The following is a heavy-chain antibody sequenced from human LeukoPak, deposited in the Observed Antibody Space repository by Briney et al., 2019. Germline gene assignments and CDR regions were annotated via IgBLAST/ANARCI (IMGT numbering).Heavy chain of an antibody. CDR2: FGPEEGEA. CDR1: GYTLIELS. CDR3: ATDSLYYYDSGYYQNDF. D-gene: IGHD3-22*01. V-gene: IGHV1-24*01. Sequence: ASVKVSCKGSGYTLIELSIHWGRQAPGRGLEWMGGFGPEEGEAIYAQKCQGRLTMTEDTSTNTVYMDLSSLRSEDTAVYYCATDSLYYYDSGYYQNDFWGQGTLVTVSS. J-gene: IGHJ4*02.